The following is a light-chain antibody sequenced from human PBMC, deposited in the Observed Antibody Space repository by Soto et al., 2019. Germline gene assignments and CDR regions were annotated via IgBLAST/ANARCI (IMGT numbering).Light chain of an antibody. CDR3: SAYTSRSTLDV. Sequence: QSALTQPASVSGSPGQSITISCTGTSSDVGGYNYVSWYQQHPGKAPKLMIYEVSNRPSGVSHRFSGSKSGNTASLTISGLQAEDEADYYCSAYTSRSTLDVFGTGSKLAVL. V-gene: IGLV2-14*01. J-gene: IGLJ1*01. CDR2: EVS. CDR1: SSDVGGYNY.